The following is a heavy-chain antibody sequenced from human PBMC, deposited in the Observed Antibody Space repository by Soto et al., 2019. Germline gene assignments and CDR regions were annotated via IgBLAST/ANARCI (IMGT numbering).Heavy chain of an antibody. D-gene: IGHD5-12*01. CDR1: GYRFISYW. J-gene: IGHJ4*02. V-gene: IGHV5-51*01. CDR3: ARDMRDGYNLEFDY. Sequence: VEALKIFWXGSGYRFISYWIGWVRQMPGKGLEWMGIIYPGDSDTRYSPSFQGQVNISADKSISTACLQWSSLKASDTAMYYCARDMRDGYNLEFDYWGQGTLVTAPQ. CDR2: IYPGDSDT.